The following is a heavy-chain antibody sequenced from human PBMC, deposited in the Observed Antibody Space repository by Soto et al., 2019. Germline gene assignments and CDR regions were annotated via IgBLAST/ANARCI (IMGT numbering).Heavy chain of an antibody. D-gene: IGHD3-16*01. Sequence: PGGSLRLSCAASGFTFGSYAMSWVRQAPGRGLEWVSAISGSGGSTYYADSVKGRFTISRDNSKNTPYLQMNSLGAEDTAVYYCAKARGSSTPAPGSYWGQGSLVTVSS. CDR1: GFTFGSYA. V-gene: IGHV3-23*01. J-gene: IGHJ4*02. CDR2: ISGSGGST. CDR3: AKARGSSTPAPGSY.